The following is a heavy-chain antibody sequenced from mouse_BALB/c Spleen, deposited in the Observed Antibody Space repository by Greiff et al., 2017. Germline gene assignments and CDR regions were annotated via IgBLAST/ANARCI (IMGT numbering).Heavy chain of an antibody. J-gene: IGHJ4*01. D-gene: IGHD2-14*01. CDR3: ARARYDSAMDY. Sequence: EVQLVESGPGLVKPSQTVSLTCTVTGISITTGNYRWSWIRQFPGNKLEWIGYIYYSGTITYNPSLTSRTTITRDTSKNQFFLEMNSLTAEDTATYYCARARYDSAMDYWGQGTSVTVSS. CDR2: IYYSGTI. CDR1: GISITTGNYR. V-gene: IGHV3-5*02.